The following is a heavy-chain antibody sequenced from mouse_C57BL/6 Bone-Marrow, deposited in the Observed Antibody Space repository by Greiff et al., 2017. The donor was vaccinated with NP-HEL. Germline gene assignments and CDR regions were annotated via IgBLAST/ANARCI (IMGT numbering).Heavy chain of an antibody. J-gene: IGHJ3*01. D-gene: IGHD4-1*01. CDR1: GYTFTSYG. V-gene: IGHV1-81*01. CDR3: ARETGTVFAY. Sequence: QVQLKESGAELARPGASVKLSCQASGYTFTSYGISWVKQRTGQGLEWIGEIYPRSGNTYYNEKSKGKATLTADKSSSTAYMELRSLTSEDSAVYFCARETGTVFAYWGQGTLVTVSA. CDR2: IYPRSGNT.